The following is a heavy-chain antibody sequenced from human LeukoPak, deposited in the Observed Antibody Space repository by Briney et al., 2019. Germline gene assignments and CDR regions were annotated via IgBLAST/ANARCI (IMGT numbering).Heavy chain of an antibody. CDR2: ISGYNGNT. V-gene: IGHV1-18*01. D-gene: IGHD2-2*01. Sequence: ASVKVSCKASGYRFTSYGISWVRQAPGQGLEWMGWISGYNGNTNYAQKLQGRVTMTTDTSTSTAYMELRSLRSDDTAVYYCAREYCSTTRCYMADYWGQGTLVTVPS. J-gene: IGHJ4*02. CDR1: GYRFTSYG. CDR3: AREYCSTTRCYMADY.